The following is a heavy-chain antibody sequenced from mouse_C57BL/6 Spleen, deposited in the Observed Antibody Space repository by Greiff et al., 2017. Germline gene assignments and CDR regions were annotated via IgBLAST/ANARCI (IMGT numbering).Heavy chain of an antibody. V-gene: IGHV5-6*01. CDR3: ARGLPRSLDY. Sequence: EVQLVESGGDLVKPGGSLKISCAASGFTFSSYGMSWVRQTPDKRLEWVATISRGGSYTYYTDSVKGRVNIARDNAKTTRYLQMSSLKSEDTAMYYCARGLPRSLDYWGQGTTLTVSS. D-gene: IGHD5-5*01. CDR1: GFTFSSYG. CDR2: ISRGGSYT. J-gene: IGHJ2*01.